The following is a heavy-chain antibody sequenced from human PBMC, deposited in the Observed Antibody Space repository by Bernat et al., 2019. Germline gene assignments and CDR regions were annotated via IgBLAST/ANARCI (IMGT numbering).Heavy chain of an antibody. CDR1: GGSISSYY. CDR2: IYYSGST. V-gene: IGHV4-59*01. CDR3: ASIDCSGGSCYFDY. D-gene: IGHD2-15*01. Sequence: VQLQESGPGLVKPSETLSLTCTVSGGSISSYYWSWIRQPPGKGLEWIGYIYYSGSTNYNPSLKSRVTISVDTSKNQFSLKLSSVTAADTAVYYCASIDCSGGSCYFDYWGQGTLVTVSS. J-gene: IGHJ4*02.